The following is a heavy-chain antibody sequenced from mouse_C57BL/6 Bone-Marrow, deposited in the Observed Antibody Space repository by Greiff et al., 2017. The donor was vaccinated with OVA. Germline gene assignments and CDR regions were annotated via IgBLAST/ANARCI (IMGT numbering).Heavy chain of an antibody. CDR1: GYTFTSYW. CDR3: ARVGFITTVAFDY. J-gene: IGHJ2*01. D-gene: IGHD1-1*01. CDR2: IDPSDSYT. V-gene: IGHV1-59*01. Sequence: QVQLQQPGAELVRPGTSVKLSCKASGYTFTSYWMHWVKQRPGQGLEWIGVIDPSDSYTNYNQKFKGKATLTVDTSSSTAYMQLSSLISEDSAVYYCARVGFITTVAFDYWGQGTTLTVSS.